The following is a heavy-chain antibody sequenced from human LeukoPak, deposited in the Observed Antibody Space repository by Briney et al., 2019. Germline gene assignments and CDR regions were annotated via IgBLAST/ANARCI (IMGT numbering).Heavy chain of an antibody. CDR2: IYYSGTT. D-gene: IGHD6-13*01. CDR3: ARGVYIAAAQYGY. V-gene: IGHV4-59*08. J-gene: IGHJ4*02. CDR1: GGSISSYY. Sequence: SETLSLTCTVSGGSISSYYWAWIRQPPGKGLEWIGYIYYSGTTNYNPSLKSRVTISVDTSKNHFSLKLSSVTAADTAVYYCARGVYIAAAQYGYWGQGTLVTVSS.